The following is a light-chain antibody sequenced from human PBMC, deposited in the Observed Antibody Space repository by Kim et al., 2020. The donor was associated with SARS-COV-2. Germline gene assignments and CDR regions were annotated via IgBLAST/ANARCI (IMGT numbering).Light chain of an antibody. Sequence: ASVKLTCTLISGHSNYAIAWHQQQQEKGPRYLMKLNSDGSHSKGDGIPDRFSGSSSGAEHYLTISSLQSEDEAVYYCQTWGTGIRVFGGGTQLTVL. CDR3: QTWGTGIRV. V-gene: IGLV4-69*02. CDR2: LNSDGSH. J-gene: IGLJ3*02. CDR1: SGHSNYA.